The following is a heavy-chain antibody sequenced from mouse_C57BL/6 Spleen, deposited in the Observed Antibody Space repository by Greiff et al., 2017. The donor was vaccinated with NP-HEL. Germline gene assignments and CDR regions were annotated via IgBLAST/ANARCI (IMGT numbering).Heavy chain of an antibody. CDR3: TRGLYYGSSYDYAIDY. CDR1: GFTFSSYA. J-gene: IGHJ4*01. D-gene: IGHD1-1*01. Sequence: EVHLVESGEGLVKPGGSLKLSCAASGFTFSSYAMSWVRQTPEKRLEWVAYISSGGDYIYYADTVKGRFTISRDNARNTLYLQMSSLKSEDTAMYYCTRGLYYGSSYDYAIDYWGQGTSVTVSS. CDR2: ISSGGDYI. V-gene: IGHV5-9-1*02.